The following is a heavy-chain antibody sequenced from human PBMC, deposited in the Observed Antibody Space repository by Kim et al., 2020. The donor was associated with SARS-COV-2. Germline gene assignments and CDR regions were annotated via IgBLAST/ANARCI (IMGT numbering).Heavy chain of an antibody. Sequence: GGSLRLSCAASGFTFSSYGMHWVRQAPGKGLEWVAVISYDGSNKYYADSVKGRFTISRDNSKNTLYLQMNSLRAEDTAVYYCASNIAVAGTSLYYYYGMDVWGQGTTVTVSS. CDR1: GFTFSSYG. V-gene: IGHV3-33*05. CDR2: ISYDGSNK. CDR3: ASNIAVAGTSLYYYYGMDV. D-gene: IGHD6-19*01. J-gene: IGHJ6*02.